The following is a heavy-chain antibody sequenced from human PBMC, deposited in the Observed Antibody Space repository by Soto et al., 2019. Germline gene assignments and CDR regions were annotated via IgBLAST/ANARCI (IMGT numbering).Heavy chain of an antibody. J-gene: IGHJ4*02. CDR2: IPHDGSDN. V-gene: IGHV3-30-3*01. CDR1: GFTFSSYA. CDR3: ARDALELRNTAAHFDF. D-gene: IGHD1-7*01. Sequence: QVQLVESGGGVVQPGRSLRLSCVASGFTFSSYAMHWVRQAPGKGLDWVAVIPHDGSDNYYADSVKGRFTISRDNSKNTLYLHMNSLRPEDTAVYVCARDALELRNTAAHFDFWGQGTLVTASS.